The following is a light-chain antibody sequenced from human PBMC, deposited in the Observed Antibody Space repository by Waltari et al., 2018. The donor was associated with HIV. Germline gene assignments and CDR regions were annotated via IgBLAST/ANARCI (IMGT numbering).Light chain of an antibody. J-gene: IGLJ3*02. CDR2: GNS. CDR3: QSYDSSLSRRV. Sequence: QSVLTQPPSVSGAPGQRVTISCTGSSSNIGAGYDVHWYQQLPGTAPKLLSYGNSNRPSGVPDRFSGSKSGTSASLAITGLQAEDEADYYCQSYDSSLSRRVFGGGTKLTVL. CDR1: SSNIGAGYD. V-gene: IGLV1-40*01.